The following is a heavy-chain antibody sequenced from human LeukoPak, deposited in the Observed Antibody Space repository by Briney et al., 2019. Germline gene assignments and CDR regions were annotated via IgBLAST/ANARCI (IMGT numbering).Heavy chain of an antibody. J-gene: IGHJ4*02. CDR3: ARDRLGYSGYGHYFDY. Sequence: PSETLSLTCTVSGGSISNYYWSWIRQPPGKGLEWIGYIYYSGSTNYNPSLKSRVTISVDTSKNQFSLKLSSVTAADTAVYYCARDRLGYSGYGHYFDYWGQGTLVTVSS. V-gene: IGHV4-59*01. D-gene: IGHD5-12*01. CDR1: GGSISNYY. CDR2: IYYSGST.